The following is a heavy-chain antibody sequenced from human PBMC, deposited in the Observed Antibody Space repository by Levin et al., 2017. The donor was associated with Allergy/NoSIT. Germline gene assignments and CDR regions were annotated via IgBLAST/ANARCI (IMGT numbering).Heavy chain of an antibody. J-gene: IGHJ4*02. CDR3: ASPYYDSSGYYYFDY. V-gene: IGHV4-39*01. CDR2: IYYSGST. Sequence: PSETLSLTCTVSGGSISSSSYYWGWIRQPPGKGLEWIGSIYYSGSTYYNPSLKSRVTISVDTSKNQFSLKLSSVTAADTAVYYCASPYYDSSGYYYFDYWGQGTLVTVSS. D-gene: IGHD3-22*01. CDR1: GGSISSSSYY.